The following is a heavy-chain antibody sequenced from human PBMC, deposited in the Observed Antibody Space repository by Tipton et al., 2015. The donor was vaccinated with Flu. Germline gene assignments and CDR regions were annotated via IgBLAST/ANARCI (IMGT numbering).Heavy chain of an antibody. D-gene: IGHD3-10*01. CDR1: GYTFTDYF. CDR2: VNPNSGGT. J-gene: IGHJ4*02. CDR3: ARSFSQYFGSGSYHDY. V-gene: IGHV1-2*02. Sequence: QVQLVQSGAEVKKPGASVKVSCKASGYTFTDYFIHWMRQAPGQGLEWLGWVNPNSGGTNYAQKSQGRVTMTRDTSINIAYVELSSLRSDDTAVYYCARSFSQYFGSGSYHDYWGQGTLVTVSS.